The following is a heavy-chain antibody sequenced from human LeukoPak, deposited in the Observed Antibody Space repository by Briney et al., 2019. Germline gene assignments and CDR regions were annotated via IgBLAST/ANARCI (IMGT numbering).Heavy chain of an antibody. J-gene: IGHJ4*02. D-gene: IGHD4-23*01. Sequence: SGGSLRLSCAASGFTFSSYGMHWVRQAPGKGLEWVAVISYDGSNKYYADSVKGRFTISRDNSKNTLYLQMNSLRAEDTAVYYCAKGPWKVVSFRGTPDDFDYWGQGTLVTVSS. CDR2: ISYDGSNK. V-gene: IGHV3-30*18. CDR1: GFTFSSYG. CDR3: AKGPWKVVSFRGTPDDFDY.